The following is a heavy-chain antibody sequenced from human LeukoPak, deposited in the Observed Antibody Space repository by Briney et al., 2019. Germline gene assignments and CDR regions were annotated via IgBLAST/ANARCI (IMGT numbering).Heavy chain of an antibody. CDR3: ARGKRDDFWSGYPVAFDI. CDR2: IIPIFGTA. J-gene: IGHJ3*02. Sequence: SVKVSCKASGGTFSSYAISWVRQAPGQGLEWMGGIIPIFGTANYAQKFQGRVTITADESTSTAYMELSSLRSEDTAVYYCARGKRDDFWSGYPVAFDIWGQGTMVTVSS. D-gene: IGHD3-3*01. V-gene: IGHV1-69*13. CDR1: GGTFSSYA.